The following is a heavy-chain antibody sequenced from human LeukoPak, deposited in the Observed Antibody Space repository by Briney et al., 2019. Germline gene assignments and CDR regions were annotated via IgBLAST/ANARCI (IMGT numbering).Heavy chain of an antibody. J-gene: IGHJ5*02. CDR3: ARGPYSSSWYPANWFDP. CDR2: ISYDGSNK. CDR1: GFTFSSYA. D-gene: IGHD6-13*01. Sequence: GGSLRLSCAASGFTFSSYAMHWVRQAPGKGLEWVAVISYDGSNKYYADAVKGRFTISRDNSKKTLYLQMNSLRAEDTAVYYCARGPYSSSWYPANWFDPWGQGTLVTVSS. V-gene: IGHV3-30-3*01.